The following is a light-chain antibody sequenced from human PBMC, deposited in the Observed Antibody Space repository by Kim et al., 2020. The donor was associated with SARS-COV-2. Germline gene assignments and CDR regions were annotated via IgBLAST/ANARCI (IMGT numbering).Light chain of an antibody. CDR1: SSDVGRYNY. J-gene: IGLJ3*02. CDR3: SSFTSSSTLV. CDR2: DVS. Sequence: GQSITSSCTGTSSDVGRYNYGSWYQQHPGKAPKLLIYDVSNRPSGVSNRFSGSKSGNTASLTISGLQTEDEADYYCSSFTSSSTLVFGGGTQLTVL. V-gene: IGLV2-14*03.